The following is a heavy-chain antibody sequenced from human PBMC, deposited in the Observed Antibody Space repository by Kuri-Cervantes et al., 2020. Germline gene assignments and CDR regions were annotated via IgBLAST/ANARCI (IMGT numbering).Heavy chain of an antibody. J-gene: IGHJ4*02. D-gene: IGHD3-9*01. V-gene: IGHV4-61*01. CDR1: GGSVSSGSYY. CDR3: ASGYYDILTGYSDY. Sequence: SETLSLTCTVSGGSVSSGSYYWSWIRQPPGKGLEWIGCIYYSGSTNYNPSLKSRVTISVDTSKNQFSLKLSSVTAADTAVYYCASGYYDILTGYSDYWGQGTLVTVSS. CDR2: IYYSGST.